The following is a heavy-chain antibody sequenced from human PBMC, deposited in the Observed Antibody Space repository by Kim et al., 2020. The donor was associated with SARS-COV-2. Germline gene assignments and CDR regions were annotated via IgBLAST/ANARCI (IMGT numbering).Heavy chain of an antibody. CDR1: GYTFTSYG. D-gene: IGHD6-13*01. CDR3: AGGDSYSSWSRYYYYGMDV. Sequence: ASVKVSCKASGYTFTSYGISWVRQVPGQGLEWMGWISAYNGNTNYAQKHQGRVTMTTDTSTSTAYMELRSLRSDDTAVYYCAGGDSYSSWSRYYYYGMDVWGQGTTVTVSS. V-gene: IGHV1-18*04. J-gene: IGHJ6*02. CDR2: ISAYNGNT.